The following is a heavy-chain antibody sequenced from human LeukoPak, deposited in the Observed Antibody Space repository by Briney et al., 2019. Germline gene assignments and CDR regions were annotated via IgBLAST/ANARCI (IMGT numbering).Heavy chain of an antibody. V-gene: IGHV4-34*01. D-gene: IGHD2-15*01. CDR3: ARDTNCSGGSTSSPSSFDC. Sequence: KSSETLSLTCAVYGGSFSGYYWSWIRQPPGKGLEWIGEINHSGSTNYNPSLKSRVTISVDTSKNQFSLKLSSVTAADTAVYYCARDTNCSGGSTSSPSSFDCWGQGTLVTVSS. J-gene: IGHJ4*02. CDR2: INHSGST. CDR1: GGSFSGYY.